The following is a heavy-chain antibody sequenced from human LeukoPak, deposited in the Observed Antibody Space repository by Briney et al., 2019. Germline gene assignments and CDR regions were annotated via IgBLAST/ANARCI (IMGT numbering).Heavy chain of an antibody. Sequence: SETLSLTCTVSGYSISSGYYWGWIRQPPGKGLEWIGSIYHSGSTYYNPSLKSRVTISVDTSKNQFSLKLSSVTAADTAVYYCAKVGEVVVIPYFDYWGQGTLVTVSS. CDR3: AKVGEVVVIPYFDY. CDR2: IYHSGST. V-gene: IGHV4-38-2*02. CDR1: GYSISSGYY. J-gene: IGHJ4*02. D-gene: IGHD3-22*01.